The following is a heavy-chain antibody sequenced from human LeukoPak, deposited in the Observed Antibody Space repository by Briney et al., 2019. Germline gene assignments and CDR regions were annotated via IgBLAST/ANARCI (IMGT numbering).Heavy chain of an antibody. CDR1: GGSISSSNW. CDR3: ARGTDSSIPAHPETSFDY. CDR2: IYHSGST. D-gene: IGHD6-6*01. V-gene: IGHV4-4*02. J-gene: IGHJ4*02. Sequence: SETLSLTCAVSGGSISSSNWWSWVRQPPGKGLEWIGEIYHSGSTYYNPSLKSRVTISVDTSKNQFSLKLSSVTAADTAVYYCARGTDSSIPAHPETSFDYWGQGTLVTVSS.